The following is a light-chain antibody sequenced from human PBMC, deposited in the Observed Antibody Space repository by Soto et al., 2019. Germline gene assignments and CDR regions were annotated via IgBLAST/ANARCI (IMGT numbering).Light chain of an antibody. CDR2: KAS. Sequence: DIQMTQSPSTLSGSVGDRVTITCRASQTISSWLAWYQQKPGKAPKLLIYKASTLKSGVPSRFSGSGSGTEFTLTISSLQPDDFATYYCQHTYSTPNTFGQGTRWIS. V-gene: IGKV1-5*03. CDR1: QTISSW. CDR3: QHTYSTPNT. J-gene: IGKJ1*01.